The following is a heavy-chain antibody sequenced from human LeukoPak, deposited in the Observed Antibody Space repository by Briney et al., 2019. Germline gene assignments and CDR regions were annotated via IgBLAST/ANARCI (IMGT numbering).Heavy chain of an antibody. J-gene: IGHJ4*02. D-gene: IGHD3-3*01. Sequence: SETLSLTCTVSGYSISSGYYWGWIRQPPGKGLEWIGSIYHSGSTYYNPSLKSRVTISVDTSKNQFSLKLSSVTAADTAVYYCARETIVASYFNYWGQGTLVTVSS. CDR1: GYSISSGYY. CDR2: IYHSGST. CDR3: ARETIVASYFNY. V-gene: IGHV4-38-2*02.